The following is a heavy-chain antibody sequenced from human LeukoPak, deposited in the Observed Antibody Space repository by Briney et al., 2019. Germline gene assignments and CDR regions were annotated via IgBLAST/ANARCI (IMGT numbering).Heavy chain of an antibody. CDR1: GGSISSSSYY. CDR2: IYYSGST. CDR3: ARGIGGNSPLNY. Sequence: PSETLSLTCTVSGGSISSSSYYWGWIRQPPGKGLEWIGSIYYSGSTYYNPSLKSRVTISVDTSKNQFSLKLSSVTAADTAVYCCARGIGGNSPLNYWGQGTLVTVSS. V-gene: IGHV4-39*07. D-gene: IGHD4-23*01. J-gene: IGHJ4*02.